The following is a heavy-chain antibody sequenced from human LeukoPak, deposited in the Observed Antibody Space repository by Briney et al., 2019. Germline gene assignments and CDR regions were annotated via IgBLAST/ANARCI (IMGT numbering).Heavy chain of an antibody. CDR3: ARGDYYDSSDYYTDAFDV. V-gene: IGHV3-7*01. CDR2: IKQDGGEA. Sequence: PGGSLRLSCAASGFSFSSYPMSWVRQAPGKGLEWVANIKQDGGEAYYVDSVKGRFTMSRDNGKNSLYLQMNSLRAEDTAIYYCARGDYYDSSDYYTDAFDVWGQGTMVIVSS. J-gene: IGHJ3*01. D-gene: IGHD3-22*01. CDR1: GFSFSSYP.